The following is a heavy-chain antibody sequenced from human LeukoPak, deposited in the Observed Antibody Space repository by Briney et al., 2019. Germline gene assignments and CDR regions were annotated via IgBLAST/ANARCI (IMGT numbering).Heavy chain of an antibody. D-gene: IGHD6-13*01. CDR1: GGSIRSYY. CDR2: IYYSGST. Sequence: SETLSLTCTVSGGSIRSYYWSWIRQPPGKGLEWIGYIYYSGSTNNNPSLKSRVTISVDTSKNQFSLKLSSVTAADTAVYYCARHYPIAAAAKAPFFDYWGQGTLVTVSS. V-gene: IGHV4-59*01. J-gene: IGHJ4*02. CDR3: ARHYPIAAAAKAPFFDY.